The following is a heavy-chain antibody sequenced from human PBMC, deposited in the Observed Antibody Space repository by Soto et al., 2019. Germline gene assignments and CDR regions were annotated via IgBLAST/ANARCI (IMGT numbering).Heavy chain of an antibody. D-gene: IGHD2-2*01. CDR3: ARHPIYATRWQIDS. Sequence: TLSLTCTVSGGSISSYYWSWIRQPPGKGLEWIGYIYYSGSTNYNPSLKSRVTISVDTSKNQFSLKLSSVTAADTAVYYCARHPIYATRWQIDSWGQGTLVTVSS. CDR1: GGSISSYY. V-gene: IGHV4-59*01. J-gene: IGHJ4*02. CDR2: IYYSGST.